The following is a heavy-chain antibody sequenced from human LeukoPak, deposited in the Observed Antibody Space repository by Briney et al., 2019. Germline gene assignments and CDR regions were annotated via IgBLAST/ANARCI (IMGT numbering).Heavy chain of an antibody. CDR3: AKVGIEQWLSQGQFFDY. CDR2: ISGSGDNT. Sequence: GGSLRLSCAASGFTFSTYGMSWVRQAPGKGLGWVSGISGSGDNTHYADSVKGRFTISRDNSKNTLYLQMNSLRAEDTAVYYCAKVGIEQWLSQGQFFDYWGQGTLVTVSS. J-gene: IGHJ4*02. D-gene: IGHD6-19*01. V-gene: IGHV3-23*01. CDR1: GFTFSTYG.